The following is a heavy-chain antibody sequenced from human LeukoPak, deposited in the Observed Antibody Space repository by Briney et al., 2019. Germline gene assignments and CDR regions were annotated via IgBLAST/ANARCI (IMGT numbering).Heavy chain of an antibody. Sequence: GASVKVSRKVSGYTLTAVSMNWVRQAPGKGLEGLGGFDAKVGVTIYAQKFQGRVIMTEDTSTDTAYMELSSLISEDTAVYYCATGREKGYYYDSPHKGVIDPWGQGTLVTVSS. D-gene: IGHD3-22*01. CDR1: GYTLTAVS. V-gene: IGHV1-24*01. J-gene: IGHJ5*02. CDR3: ATGREKGYYYDSPHKGVIDP. CDR2: FDAKVGVT.